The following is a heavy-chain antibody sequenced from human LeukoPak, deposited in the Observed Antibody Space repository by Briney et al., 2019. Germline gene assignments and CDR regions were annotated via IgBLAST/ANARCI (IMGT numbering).Heavy chain of an antibody. Sequence: PSETLSLTCAVYGGSFSGYYWSWIRQPPGKGLEWIGEINHSGSTNYNPSLKSRVTISVDTSKNQFSLKLSSVTAADTAVYYCARRGPDIVVVPAAMGAAAGTCSDYWGQGTLATVSS. CDR3: ARRGPDIVVVPAAMGAAAGTCSDY. V-gene: IGHV4-34*01. CDR1: GGSFSGYY. CDR2: INHSGST. D-gene: IGHD2-2*01. J-gene: IGHJ4*02.